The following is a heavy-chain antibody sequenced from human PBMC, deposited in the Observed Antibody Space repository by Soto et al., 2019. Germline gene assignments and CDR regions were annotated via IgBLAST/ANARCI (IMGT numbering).Heavy chain of an antibody. CDR1: GFTFGSHW. J-gene: IGHJ4*02. Sequence: GGSLRLSCAASGFTFGSHWMTWVRQVPGKGLEWVANINQDGSDEYYVDSVKGRFTISRDNAKNSLYLQMNSLRAEDTAVYYCAKDLRPVRTQTFDYWGQGTLVTVSS. V-gene: IGHV3-7*03. CDR3: AKDLRPVRTQTFDY. D-gene: IGHD3-10*01. CDR2: INQDGSDE.